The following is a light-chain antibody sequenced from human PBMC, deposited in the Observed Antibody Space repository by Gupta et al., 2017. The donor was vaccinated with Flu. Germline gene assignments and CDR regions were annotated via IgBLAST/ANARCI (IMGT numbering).Light chain of an antibody. CDR2: GAS. CDR3: QQDNNWPPT. V-gene: IGKV3-15*01. CDR1: QSVSSN. J-gene: IGKJ5*01. Sequence: EIVMTQSPATLSVSPGERATLSCRASQSVSSNLAWYQQKPGQAPRLLIYGASTRATGIPARFSGSGSGTEFTLTISSLQSEDFAVYYCQQDNNWPPTFGHGTRLEIK.